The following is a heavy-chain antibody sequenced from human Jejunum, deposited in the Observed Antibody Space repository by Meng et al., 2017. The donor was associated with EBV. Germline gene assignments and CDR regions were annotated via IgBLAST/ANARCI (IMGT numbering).Heavy chain of an antibody. D-gene: IGHD5-18*01. V-gene: IGHV1-2*06. Sequence: QVPLVQSGVQMQKPXXSVKVXCKTSGYTFTVNYLHWVRQAPGQGFEWMGRIDPDSGVSTYALSFQGRVTLTSDASVSTAYMELSDLTSDDTAVYYCTRDRTGNTYGYAYWGQGTLGTVSS. CDR1: GYTFTVNY. J-gene: IGHJ4*02. CDR3: TRDRTGNTYGYAY. CDR2: IDPDSGVS.